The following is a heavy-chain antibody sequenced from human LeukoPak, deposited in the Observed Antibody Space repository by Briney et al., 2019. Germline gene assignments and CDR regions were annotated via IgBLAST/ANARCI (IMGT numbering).Heavy chain of an antibody. D-gene: IGHD2-2*01. CDR3: AKVPVVPAAAGWFDP. CDR1: GFTFSSYG. V-gene: IGHV3-33*06. Sequence: PGGSLRLSCAASGFTFSSYGMHWVRQAPGKGLEWVAVILSDGSKEFYTDSVKGRFTISRDNSKNTLYLQMSSLRAEDTAVYYCAKVPVVPAAAGWFDPWGQGTLVTVSS. J-gene: IGHJ5*02. CDR2: ILSDGSKE.